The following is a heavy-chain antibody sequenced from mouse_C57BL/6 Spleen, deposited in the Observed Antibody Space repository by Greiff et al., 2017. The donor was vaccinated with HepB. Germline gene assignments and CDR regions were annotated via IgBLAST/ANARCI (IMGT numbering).Heavy chain of an antibody. V-gene: IGHV5-12*01. Sequence: DVMLVESGGGFVQPGGSLKLSCAASGFTFSDYYMYWVRQTPEKRLEWVAYISNGGGSTYYPDTVKGRFTISRDNAKNTLYLQMSRLKSEDTAMYYCARQNRDSSGFDYWGQGTTLTVSS. J-gene: IGHJ2*01. CDR1: GFTFSDYY. D-gene: IGHD3-2*02. CDR2: ISNGGGST. CDR3: ARQNRDSSGFDY.